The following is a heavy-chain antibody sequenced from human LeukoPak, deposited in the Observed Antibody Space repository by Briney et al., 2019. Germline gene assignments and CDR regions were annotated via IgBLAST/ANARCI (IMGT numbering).Heavy chain of an antibody. CDR1: GFTFSSYG. Sequence: PGGSLRLSCAASGFTFSSYGMHWVRQAPGKGLEWVAVIWYDGSNKYYADSVKGRFTISRDNSKNTLYLQMNRLRAEDTAVYYCASSGSSSWPPEDVWGQGTTVTVSS. V-gene: IGHV3-33*01. D-gene: IGHD6-13*01. J-gene: IGHJ6*02. CDR2: IWYDGSNK. CDR3: ASSGSSSWPPEDV.